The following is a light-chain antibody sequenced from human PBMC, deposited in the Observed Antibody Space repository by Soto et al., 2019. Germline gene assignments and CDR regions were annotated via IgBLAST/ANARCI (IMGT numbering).Light chain of an antibody. J-gene: IGKJ1*01. CDR3: QHYGSSLWT. Sequence: EIVMTQSPATLSLSPGERATLSCRASQSVSSTYLGWYQQKPGQAPRLLISGASSRATGIPDRFSGSGSGTDFTLTISRLEPEDFAVYYCQHYGSSLWTFGQGTKVE. CDR1: QSVSSTY. CDR2: GAS. V-gene: IGKV3-20*01.